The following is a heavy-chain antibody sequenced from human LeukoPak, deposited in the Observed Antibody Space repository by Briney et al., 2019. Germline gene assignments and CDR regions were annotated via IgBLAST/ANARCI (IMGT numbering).Heavy chain of an antibody. J-gene: IGHJ4*02. CDR3: AKDWDYNFWSNYDH. CDR2: IRYDGSDK. Sequence: GGPLRLFCATSGLSFNKYGMHWLPQAPGKGLEWVAYIRYDGSDKHYGDYEKGRFTISRDDSKNTLYWQMSSLRAEDTAVYYCAKDWDYNFWSNYDHWGQGILLTVSS. D-gene: IGHD3-3*01. CDR1: GLSFNKYG. V-gene: IGHV3-30*02.